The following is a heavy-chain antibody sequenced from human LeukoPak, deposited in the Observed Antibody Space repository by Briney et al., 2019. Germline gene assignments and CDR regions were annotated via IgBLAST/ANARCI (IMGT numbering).Heavy chain of an antibody. Sequence: SETLSLTCTVSGGSISSFYWSWIRQSPGKGLEWIGYIYNTENTNYNPSLKSRVTISVDTSKNQFSLKVKSVTASDTAVYYCASSKPDLDTRGQGTLVTVSS. CDR2: IYNTENT. J-gene: IGHJ5*02. D-gene: IGHD2-2*01. CDR1: GGSISSFY. CDR3: ASSKPDLDT. V-gene: IGHV4-59*08.